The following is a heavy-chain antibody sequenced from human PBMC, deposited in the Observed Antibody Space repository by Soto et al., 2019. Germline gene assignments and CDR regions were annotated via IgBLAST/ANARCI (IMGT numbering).Heavy chain of an antibody. CDR2: ISNSGNTI. J-gene: IGHJ6*02. Sequence: PGGSLRLSCVASGFVFKNYEMNWVRQAPGKGLEWISYISNSGNTIYVADSMRGRFTISRDNAKNSLFLQMNSLRADDTAVYYCARDIDNRDYYYGLDVWGHGTKVTVSS. V-gene: IGHV3-48*03. CDR3: ARDIDNRDYYYGLDV. CDR1: GFVFKNYE. D-gene: IGHD1-20*01.